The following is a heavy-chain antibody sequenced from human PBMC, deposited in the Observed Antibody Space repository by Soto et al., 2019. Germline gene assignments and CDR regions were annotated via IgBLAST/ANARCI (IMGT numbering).Heavy chain of an antibody. V-gene: IGHV4-31*03. J-gene: IGHJ5*02. Sequence: SETLSLTCTVSGGSISSGGYYWSWIRQHPGKGLEWIGYIYYSGSTYYNPSLKSRVTISVDTSKNQFSLKLSSVTAADTAVYYCARDLGLRGGYNWFDPWGQGTLVTVSS. CDR1: GGSISSGGYY. D-gene: IGHD5-12*01. CDR3: ARDLGLRGGYNWFDP. CDR2: IYYSGST.